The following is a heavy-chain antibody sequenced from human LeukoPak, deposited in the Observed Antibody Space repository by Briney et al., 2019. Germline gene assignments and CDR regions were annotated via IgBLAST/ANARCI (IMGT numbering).Heavy chain of an antibody. J-gene: IGHJ4*02. CDR2: INPNSGDT. Sequence: ASVKVSCKSSVYTFTGNYMYWVRQAPGQGLEWMGWINPNSGDTKYAQNFQGRVTMTRDTSITTTYMELSSLRSDDTAVYYCVRDRHTVAVAATLDYWGQGTLVIASS. CDR3: VRDRHTVAVAATLDY. D-gene: IGHD6-19*01. CDR1: VYTFTGNY. V-gene: IGHV1-2*02.